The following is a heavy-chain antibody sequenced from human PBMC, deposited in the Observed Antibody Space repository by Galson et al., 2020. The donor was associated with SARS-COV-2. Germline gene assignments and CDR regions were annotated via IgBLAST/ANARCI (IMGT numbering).Heavy chain of an antibody. CDR3: ARDFPVYGAPTFDY. CDR1: GFIFNTYW. CDR2: IKQDGSEK. Sequence: GGSLRLSCAASGFIFNTYWMSWVRRAPGKGLEWVANIKQDGSEKLYADSMKGRFTISRDNAKNTLYLQVNSLRVEDTAEYYCARDFPVYGAPTFDYWGRGTLVTVSS. D-gene: IGHD4-17*01. V-gene: IGHV3-7*01. J-gene: IGHJ4*02.